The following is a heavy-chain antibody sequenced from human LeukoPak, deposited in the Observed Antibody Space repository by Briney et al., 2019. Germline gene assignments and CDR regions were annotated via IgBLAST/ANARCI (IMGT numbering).Heavy chain of an antibody. CDR3: ARDGITMVRGVSEY. J-gene: IGHJ4*02. D-gene: IGHD3-10*01. Sequence: PSETLSLTCTVSGDSISSNYWSWIRQPPGKGLEWIGYIYHSGSTYYNPSLKSRVTIPVDTSKNQFSLKLSSVTAADTAVYYCARDGITMVRGVSEYWGQGTLVTVSS. CDR2: IYHSGST. CDR1: GDSISSNY. V-gene: IGHV4-59*08.